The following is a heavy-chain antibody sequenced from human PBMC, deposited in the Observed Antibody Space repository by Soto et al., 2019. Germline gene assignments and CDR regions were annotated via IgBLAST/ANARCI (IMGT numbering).Heavy chain of an antibody. Sequence: LTCAISGDSVSSNSAAWNWIRQSPSRGLEWLGRTYYRSKWYNDYAVSVKSRITINPDTSKNQFSLQLNSVTPEDTAVYYCARGRYYYDSSGYFFRGEYYFDYWGQGTLVTVSS. J-gene: IGHJ4*02. CDR2: TYYRSKWYN. V-gene: IGHV6-1*01. D-gene: IGHD3-22*01. CDR3: ARGRYYYDSSGYFFRGEYYFDY. CDR1: GDSVSSNSAA.